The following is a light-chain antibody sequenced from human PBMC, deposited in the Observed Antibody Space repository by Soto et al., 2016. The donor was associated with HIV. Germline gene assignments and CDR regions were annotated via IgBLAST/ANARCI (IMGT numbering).Light chain of an antibody. V-gene: IGLV3-1*01. Sequence: SYDLTQAPSVSVSPGQTASITCSGDKLGDKYVCWYQQKPGQSPVLVIYQDNKRPSGIPERFSGPNSGNTATLTISGTQAIDEAEYYCQAWDSTVGGXFGTGTKVTVL. CDR3: QAWDSTVGGX. CDR1: KLGDKY. CDR2: QDN. J-gene: IGLJ1*01.